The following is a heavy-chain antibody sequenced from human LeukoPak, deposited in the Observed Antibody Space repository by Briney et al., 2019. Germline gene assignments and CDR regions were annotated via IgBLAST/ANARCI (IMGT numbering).Heavy chain of an antibody. CDR2: IYTTGST. V-gene: IGHV4-4*07. D-gene: IGHD6-6*01. CDR1: GGSISNNY. J-gene: IGHJ4*02. CDR3: ARGWSSSSYFGS. Sequence: PSETLSLTCTVSGGSISNNYCSWIRQPAGTGLEWIWRIYTTGSTNYNPSLKSRVTMSLDRSKTQFSLHLDSVTAADTAVYYCARGWSSSSYFGSWGQGTHVTVYS.